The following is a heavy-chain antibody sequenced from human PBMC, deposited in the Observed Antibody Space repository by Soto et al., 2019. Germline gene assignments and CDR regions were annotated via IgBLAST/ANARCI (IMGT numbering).Heavy chain of an antibody. V-gene: IGHV3-21*01. D-gene: IGHD3-22*01. J-gene: IGHJ3*02. CDR2: MSSRSDYI. Sequence: VQLVESGGGLVKPGGSLRLSCVASGFTFSTYSMNWVRQAPGKGLEWVSSMSSRSDYIFYADSVKGRFTISRDNAKNSLYLQMNSLRAEDTAVYYCARRYYYDTENRDAFDIWGQGTLVTVSS. CDR3: ARRYYYDTENRDAFDI. CDR1: GFTFSTYS.